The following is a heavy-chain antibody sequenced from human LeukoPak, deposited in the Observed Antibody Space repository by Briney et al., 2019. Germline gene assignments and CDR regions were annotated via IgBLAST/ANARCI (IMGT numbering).Heavy chain of an antibody. CDR3: ARGGPLDASGSDAFDI. J-gene: IGHJ3*02. CDR2: INWNGGST. D-gene: IGHD6-19*01. CDR1: GFTFDDYG. V-gene: IGHV3-20*04. Sequence: GGSLRLSCAASGFTFDDYGMSWVRQAPGKGLEWVSGINWNGGSTGYADSVKGRFTISRDNAKNSLYLQMNSLGAEDTAVYYCARGGPLDASGSDAFDIWGQGTMVTVSS.